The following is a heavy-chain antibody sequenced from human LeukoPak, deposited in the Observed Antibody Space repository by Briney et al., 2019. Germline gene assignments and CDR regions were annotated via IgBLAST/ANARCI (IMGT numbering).Heavy chain of an antibody. CDR1: GGSISSGDYY. V-gene: IGHV4-30-4*01. J-gene: IGHJ3*02. D-gene: IGHD3-22*01. CDR2: IYYSGST. Sequence: TSETLSLTCTVSGGSISSGDYYWSWIRQPPGKGLEWIGYIYYSGSTYYNPSLKSRVTISVDTSKNQFSLKLSSVTAADTAVYYCARASRYYDSSGYLVGYAFDIWGQGTMVTVSS. CDR3: ARASRYYDSSGYLVGYAFDI.